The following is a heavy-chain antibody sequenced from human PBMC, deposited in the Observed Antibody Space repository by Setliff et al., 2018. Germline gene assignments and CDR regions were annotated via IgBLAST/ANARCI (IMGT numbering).Heavy chain of an antibody. CDR3: ARGDIVLMVYALDY. CDR2: INAGNGNT. Sequence: ASVKVSCKASGYTFTSYAMHWVRQAPGQRLEWMGWINAGNGNTKYSQKFQGRVTITRDTSASTAHMELSSLRSDDTAVYYCARGDIVLMVYALDYWGQGTLVTVSS. D-gene: IGHD2-8*01. V-gene: IGHV1-3*01. CDR1: GYTFTSYA. J-gene: IGHJ4*02.